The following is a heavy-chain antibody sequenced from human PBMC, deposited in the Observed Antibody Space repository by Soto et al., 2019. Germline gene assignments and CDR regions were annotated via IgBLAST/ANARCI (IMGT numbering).Heavy chain of an antibody. CDR1: GYNFIDYG. D-gene: IGHD2-2*01. CDR3: TRDRRRVRNAS. V-gene: IGHV1-18*01. Sequence: QVQLVQSGAEVKKPGASVKVSCKASGYNFIDYGITWVRQAPGQGLEWMGWISAFNGNTNYGQKLQGRVTMTTDSSTSTAYMELRSLRSDDTAVYYCTRDRRRVRNASWGQGTLVTVSS. CDR2: ISAFNGNT. J-gene: IGHJ5*02.